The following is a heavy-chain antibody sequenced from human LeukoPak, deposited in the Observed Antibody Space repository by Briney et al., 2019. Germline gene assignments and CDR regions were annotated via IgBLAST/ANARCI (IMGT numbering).Heavy chain of an antibody. CDR1: GYSISSGYY. CDR2: NYHSGSI. V-gene: IGHV4-38-2*01. CDR3: ARGTATMSLFDY. Sequence: SETLALICAVSGYSISSGYYWGWMRQPPGKGLDWIGSNYHSGSIYYNPSLKRRVTISVDTSKNQLSLKLRSVTAAETAVYYCARGTATMSLFDYWGQGTLVTVSS. J-gene: IGHJ4*02. D-gene: IGHD5-12*01.